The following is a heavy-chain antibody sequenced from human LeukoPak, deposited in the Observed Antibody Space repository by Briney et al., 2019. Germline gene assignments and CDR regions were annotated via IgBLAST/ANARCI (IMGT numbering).Heavy chain of an antibody. V-gene: IGHV4-59*08. CDR1: GGSISSYY. D-gene: IGHD6-19*01. CDR2: IYYSGST. Sequence: PSETLSLTCTVSGGSISSYYWSWIRQPPGKGLEWIGYIYYSGSTNYNPSLKSRVTISVDTSKNQFSLKLSSVTAADTAVYYCARHEIAVAGPDYWGQGTLVTVSS. J-gene: IGHJ4*02. CDR3: ARHEIAVAGPDY.